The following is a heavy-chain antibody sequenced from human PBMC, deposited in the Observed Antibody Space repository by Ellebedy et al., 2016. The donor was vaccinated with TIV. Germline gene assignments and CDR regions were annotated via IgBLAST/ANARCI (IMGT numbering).Heavy chain of an antibody. CDR2: IKQEGYEQ. CDR3: ARDQGWAVPGTTRFDY. D-gene: IGHD6-19*01. J-gene: IGHJ4*02. Sequence: PGGSLRLSCAASGFTFSNAWMSWVRQAPGTGLEWVASIKQEGYEQSYVDSVEGRFTISRDNAKNSLYLQMISLRAEDKAVYYCARDQGWAVPGTTRFDYWGQGTLVTVSS. CDR1: GFTFSNAW. V-gene: IGHV3-7*01.